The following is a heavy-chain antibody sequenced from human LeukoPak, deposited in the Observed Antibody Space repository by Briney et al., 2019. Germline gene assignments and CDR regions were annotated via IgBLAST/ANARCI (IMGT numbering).Heavy chain of an antibody. CDR2: INAGNGNT. D-gene: IGHD6-13*01. J-gene: IGHJ5*02. Sequence: ASVKVSCKASGYTFTSYAMHWVRQAPGQRLEWMGWINAGNGNTKYSQKFQGRVTITRDTSASTAYMELSSLRSEDTAVYYCARGAAAGRSWFDPWGQGTLVTVSS. CDR1: GYTFTSYA. CDR3: ARGAAAGRSWFDP. V-gene: IGHV1-3*01.